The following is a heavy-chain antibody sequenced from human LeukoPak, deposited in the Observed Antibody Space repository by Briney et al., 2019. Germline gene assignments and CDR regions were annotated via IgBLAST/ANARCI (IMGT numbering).Heavy chain of an antibody. D-gene: IGHD2-2*01. Sequence: SETLSLTCAVYGGSFSGYYWSWIRQPPGKGLEWIGYIYYSGSTNYNPSLKSRVTISVDTSKNQFSLKLSSVTAADTAVYYCARRPTYCSSTSCYLYYYGMDVWGQGTTVTVSS. CDR3: ARRPTYCSSTSCYLYYYGMDV. J-gene: IGHJ6*02. V-gene: IGHV4-59*08. CDR1: GGSFSGYY. CDR2: IYYSGST.